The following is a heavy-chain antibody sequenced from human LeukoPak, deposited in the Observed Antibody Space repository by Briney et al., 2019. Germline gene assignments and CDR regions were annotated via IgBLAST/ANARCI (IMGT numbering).Heavy chain of an antibody. Sequence: PGGSLRLSFSASGSTFSHYSVNWVRQTPGKALEWVSTVYSGGRTYYADSVRGRFTISMDNSRNTLFLDMRALRVDDTAIYYCARGAIGDRLARFDFWGQGSLVTVSS. CDR1: GSTFSHYS. CDR2: VYSGGRT. CDR3: ARGAIGDRLARFDF. V-gene: IGHV3-53*01. D-gene: IGHD4-17*01. J-gene: IGHJ5*01.